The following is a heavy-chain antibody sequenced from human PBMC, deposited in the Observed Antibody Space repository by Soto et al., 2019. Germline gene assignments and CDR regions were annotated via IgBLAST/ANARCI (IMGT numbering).Heavy chain of an antibody. CDR3: ARAVGYIYGKPTPFDY. CDR2: ISSNGGST. J-gene: IGHJ4*02. V-gene: IGHV3-64*01. CDR1: GFTFSSYA. D-gene: IGHD5-18*01. Sequence: EVQLVESGGGLVQPGGSLRLSCAASGFTFSSYAMHWVRQAPGKGLEYVSAISSNGGSTYYANSVKGRFTISRDNSKNTLYLQMGSLRAEDMAVYYCARAVGYIYGKPTPFDYWGQGTLVTVSS.